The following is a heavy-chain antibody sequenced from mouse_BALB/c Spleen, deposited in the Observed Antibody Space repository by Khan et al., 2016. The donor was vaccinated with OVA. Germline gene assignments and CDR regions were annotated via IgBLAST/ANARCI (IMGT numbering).Heavy chain of an antibody. V-gene: IGHV5-17*02. CDR1: GFTFSRFG. CDR3: ARDANFDY. CDR2: ISSGSSTL. Sequence: EVELVESGGGLVQPGGSRKLSCAASGFTFSRFGMHWVRQAPEKGLEWVAYISSGSSTLYYADIVKGRFTISRDNPKHTLFLQMTSLRSEDTAMYYCARDANFDYWGQGTTRTVSS. J-gene: IGHJ2*01.